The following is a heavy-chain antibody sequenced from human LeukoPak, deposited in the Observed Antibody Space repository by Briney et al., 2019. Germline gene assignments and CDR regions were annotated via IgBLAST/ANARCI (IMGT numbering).Heavy chain of an antibody. Sequence: PGGSLRLSCAASGFTFSSYSMNWVRQAPGKGLEWVSYISSSSSTIYYADSVKGRFTISRDNAKNSLYLQMNSLRAEDTAVYYCARDGVLLWFGEENDAFDIWGQGTMVTVSS. V-gene: IGHV3-48*01. D-gene: IGHD3-10*01. CDR3: ARDGVLLWFGEENDAFDI. J-gene: IGHJ3*02. CDR2: ISSSSSTI. CDR1: GFTFSSYS.